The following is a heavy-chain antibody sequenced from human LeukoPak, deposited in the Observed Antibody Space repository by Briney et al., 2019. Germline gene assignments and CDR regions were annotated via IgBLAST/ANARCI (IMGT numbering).Heavy chain of an antibody. CDR3: ARDHRTTVTVYYFDY. Sequence: GGSLRLSCVASGFTFSNYGMHWVRQAPGKGLEWVAVIWSDGRDKYYADSVKGRFTISRDNSKNTLYLQMNSLRVEDTAVYYCARDHRTTVTVYYFDYWGQGTLVTVSS. CDR1: GFTFSNYG. D-gene: IGHD4-17*01. CDR2: IWSDGRDK. V-gene: IGHV3-33*01. J-gene: IGHJ4*02.